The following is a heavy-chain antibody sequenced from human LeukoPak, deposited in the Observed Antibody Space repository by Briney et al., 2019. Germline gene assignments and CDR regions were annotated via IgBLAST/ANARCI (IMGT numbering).Heavy chain of an antibody. Sequence: PSETLSLTCTVSGGSISSYYWSWIRQPPGKGLEWIGYIYYSGSTNYNPSLKSRVTMSVDTSKNQFSLKLSSVTAADTAVYYCARVGPYSGYDWWGQGTLVTVSS. CDR1: GGSISSYY. CDR2: IYYSGST. V-gene: IGHV4-59*12. D-gene: IGHD5-12*01. CDR3: ARVGPYSGYDW. J-gene: IGHJ4*02.